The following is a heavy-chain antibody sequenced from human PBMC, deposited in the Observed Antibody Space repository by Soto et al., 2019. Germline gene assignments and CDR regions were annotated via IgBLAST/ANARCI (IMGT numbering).Heavy chain of an antibody. J-gene: IGHJ4*02. V-gene: IGHV4-30-4*01. D-gene: IGHD3-22*01. CDR3: ARYDSCGPLTSGFDY. CDR2: IYYSGST. CDR1: GGSISSGDYY. Sequence: QVQLQESGPGLVKPSQTLSLTCTVSGGSISSGDYYWSWIRQPPGKGLEWIGYIYYSGSTYYNPSLKSRVTISVDTSKNQFSLKLSSVTAADTAVYYCARYDSCGPLTSGFDYWGQGTLVTVSS.